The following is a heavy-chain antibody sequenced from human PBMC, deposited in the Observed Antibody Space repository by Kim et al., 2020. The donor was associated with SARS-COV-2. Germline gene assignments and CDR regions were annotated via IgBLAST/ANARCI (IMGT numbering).Heavy chain of an antibody. Sequence: GGSLRLSCAASGFTFSSYAMHWVRQAPGKGLEWVAVISYDGSNKYYADSVKGRFTISRDNSKNTLYLQMNSLRAEDTAVYYCARTSPRVYDYYYGMDVWGQGTTVTVSS. D-gene: IGHD2-2*01. CDR2: ISYDGSNK. J-gene: IGHJ6*02. CDR3: ARTSPRVYDYYYGMDV. CDR1: GFTFSSYA. V-gene: IGHV3-30*04.